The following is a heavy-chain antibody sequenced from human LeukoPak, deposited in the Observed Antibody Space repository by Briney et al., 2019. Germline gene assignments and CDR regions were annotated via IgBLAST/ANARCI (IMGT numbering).Heavy chain of an antibody. D-gene: IGHD6-13*01. CDR3: ARIAAAGHDDWFDC. CDR1: GLTFSSYA. CDR2: ISYDGSNK. Sequence: GGSLTLPCAASGLTFSSYAMHWLRQAPGKGLEWVAVISYDGSNKYYADSVKGRFTISGDNSKNTLYLQMNSLRAEDTAVYYCARIAAAGHDDWFDCWGQETLVTVSS. J-gene: IGHJ5*01. V-gene: IGHV3-30-3*01.